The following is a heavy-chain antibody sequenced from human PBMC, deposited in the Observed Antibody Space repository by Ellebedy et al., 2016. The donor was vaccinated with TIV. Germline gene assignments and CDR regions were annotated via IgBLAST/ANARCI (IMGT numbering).Heavy chain of an antibody. J-gene: IGHJ4*02. CDR1: GGSISSTTDY. Sequence: SETLSLXXVVSGGSISSTTDYWGWIRQTPDKGLEWIGTIYFSGSTYYNPSLESRVTISVDTSTNQFSLKLTSVTAADTAVYYCANNKRIVPRAMYHFDLWGQGTLVTVSS. CDR2: IYFSGST. D-gene: IGHD2/OR15-2a*01. V-gene: IGHV4-39*01. CDR3: ANNKRIVPRAMYHFDL.